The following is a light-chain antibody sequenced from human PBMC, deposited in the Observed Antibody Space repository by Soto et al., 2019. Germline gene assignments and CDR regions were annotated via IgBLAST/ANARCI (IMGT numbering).Light chain of an antibody. J-gene: IGKJ2*01. CDR3: QQYDNSLYT. V-gene: IGKV3-20*01. CDR2: AAS. CDR1: QSVSSSY. Sequence: EIVLTQSPGTLSLSPGERATLSCRASQSVSSSYLAWYQQKPGQPPRLLLYAASSRATGIPDRFSGSGSGTDFTLTISSLVPEDFAVYYCQQYDNSLYTFGQGTKLEIK.